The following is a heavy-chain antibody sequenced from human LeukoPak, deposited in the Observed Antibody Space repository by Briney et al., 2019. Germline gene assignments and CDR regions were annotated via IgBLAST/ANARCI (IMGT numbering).Heavy chain of an antibody. V-gene: IGHV3-30*02. CDR3: ARTALSDSPEGS. Sequence: PGGSLRLSCAASGFTLSNNGMHWVRQAPGKGVEWAAFIRNDGSTKYYADSVKGGFTISRDNSKNTVYLQMNSLRDEDTAVYYCARTALSDSPEGSWGQGTLVTVSS. J-gene: IGHJ5*02. CDR1: GFTLSNNG. D-gene: IGHD1-14*01. CDR2: IRNDGSTK.